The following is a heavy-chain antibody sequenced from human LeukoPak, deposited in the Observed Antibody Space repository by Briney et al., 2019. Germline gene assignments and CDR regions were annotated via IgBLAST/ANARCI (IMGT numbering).Heavy chain of an antibody. D-gene: IGHD6-19*01. V-gene: IGHV3-30*18. CDR3: AKGDLAVAVYFDY. Sequence: GGSLSLSCAASGFTFSSYGMHWVRQAPGKGLEWVAVISYDGSNKYYADSVKGRFTISRDNSKNTLYLQMNSLRAEDTAVYCCAKGDLAVAVYFDYWGQGTLVTVSS. CDR1: GFTFSSYG. J-gene: IGHJ4*02. CDR2: ISYDGSNK.